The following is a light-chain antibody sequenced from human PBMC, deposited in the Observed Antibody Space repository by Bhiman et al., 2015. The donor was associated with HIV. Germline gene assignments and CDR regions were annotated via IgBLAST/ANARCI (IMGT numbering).Light chain of an antibody. CDR1: SSNIGAGFD. CDR3: CSFAGSHHPYL. CDR2: RNN. J-gene: IGLJ1*01. Sequence: QSVLTQPPSVSGAPGQRVTISCTGSSSNIGAGFDVHWYHHLPGTAPKLLIYRNNQRPSGVPDRFSGSKSGTSASLAISGLQAEDEAYYYCCSFAGSHHPYLFGTGTKVTV. V-gene: IGLV1-40*01.